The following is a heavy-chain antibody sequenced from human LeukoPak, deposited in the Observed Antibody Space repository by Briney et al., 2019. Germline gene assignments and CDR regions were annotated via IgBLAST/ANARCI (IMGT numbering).Heavy chain of an antibody. V-gene: IGHV4-59*12. CDR2: IYYSGST. J-gene: IGHJ4*02. CDR3: ARDQMYCSSTSCRGDYFDY. CDR1: GGSISSYY. Sequence: PSETLTLTCTVSGGSISSYYWSWIRQPPGKGLEWIGYIYYSGSTNYNPSLKSRVTISVDTSKNQFSLKLSSVTAADTAVYYCARDQMYCSSTSCRGDYFDYWGQGTLVTVSS. D-gene: IGHD2-2*01.